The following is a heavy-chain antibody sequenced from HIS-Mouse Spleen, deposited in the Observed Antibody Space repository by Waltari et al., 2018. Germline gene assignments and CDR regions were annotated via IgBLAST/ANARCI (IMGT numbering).Heavy chain of an antibody. Sequence: QLQLQESAPGLVKPSETLSLTCTVSGGPTGSSSYYGGWIRQPPGKGLEWIGSIYYSGSTYYNPSLKSRVTISVDTSKNQFSLKLSSVTAADTAVYYCAREIPYSSSWYDWYFDLWGRGTLVTVSS. CDR3: AREIPYSSSWYDWYFDL. D-gene: IGHD6-13*01. CDR1: GGPTGSSSYY. V-gene: IGHV4-39*07. J-gene: IGHJ2*01. CDR2: IYYSGST.